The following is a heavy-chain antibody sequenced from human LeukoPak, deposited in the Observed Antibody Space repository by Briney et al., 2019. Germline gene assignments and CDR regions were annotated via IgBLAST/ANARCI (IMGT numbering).Heavy chain of an antibody. J-gene: IGHJ4*02. CDR2: ISYDGSNK. V-gene: IGHV3-30*18. D-gene: IGHD5-24*01. CDR1: GFTFSSYG. Sequence: GGSLRLSCAASGFTFSSYGMHWVRQAPGKGLEWVAVISYDGSNKYYADSVKGRFTISRDNSKNTLYLQMNSLRAEDTAVYYCAKDRMALGDGYNALFDYWGQGTLVTVSS. CDR3: AKDRMALGDGYNALFDY.